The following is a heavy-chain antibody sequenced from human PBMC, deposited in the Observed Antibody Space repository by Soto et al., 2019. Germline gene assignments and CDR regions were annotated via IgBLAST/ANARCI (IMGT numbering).Heavy chain of an antibody. D-gene: IGHD2-21*01. CDR1: GYSFTPFW. J-gene: IGHJ4*02. Sequence: GESLKISCKASGYSFTPFWIGWVRQMPGKGLEWMGIIYPGDSDTRYSPSFQGQVTISADKSISTAYLQWSSLKASDSAMFYCERKEIAGNCVDFWGQGTLVTVSS. CDR2: IYPGDSDT. CDR3: ERKEIAGNCVDF. V-gene: IGHV5-51*01.